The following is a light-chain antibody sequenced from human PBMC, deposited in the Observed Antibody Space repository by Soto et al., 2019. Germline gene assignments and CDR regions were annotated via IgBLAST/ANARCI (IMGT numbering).Light chain of an antibody. V-gene: IGKV3-11*01. CDR1: QSVSSY. J-gene: IGKJ1*01. Sequence: EIVMTQSPATLSVSPGERATLSCRASQSVSSYLAWYQQKPGQAPRLLIYDASNRATGIPDRFSGSGSGTDCPLTIRRLEPYYFAVYSSNQRDRLTPTGTFGQSIKVE. CDR2: DAS. CDR3: NQRDRLTPTGT.